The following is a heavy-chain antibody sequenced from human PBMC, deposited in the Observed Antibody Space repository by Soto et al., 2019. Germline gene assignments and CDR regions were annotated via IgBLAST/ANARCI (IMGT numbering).Heavy chain of an antibody. Sequence: GGSLRLSCAASGFTFSSYEMNWVRQAPGKGLEWVSYISSSGSTIYYADSVKGRFTISRDNAKNSLYLQMNSLRAEDTAVYYCATPPAYCSSTSCPYYFDYWGQGTLVTVS. CDR3: ATPPAYCSSTSCPYYFDY. CDR2: ISSSGSTI. J-gene: IGHJ4*02. D-gene: IGHD2-2*01. CDR1: GFTFSSYE. V-gene: IGHV3-48*03.